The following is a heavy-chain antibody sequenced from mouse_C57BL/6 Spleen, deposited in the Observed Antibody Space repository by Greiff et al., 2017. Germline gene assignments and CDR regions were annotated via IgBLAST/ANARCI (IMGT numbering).Heavy chain of an antibody. D-gene: IGHD2-1*01. CDR3: ARGGAYGNFDWYFDV. V-gene: IGHV1-50*01. Sequence: QVQLQQPGAELVKPGASVKLSCKASGYTFTSYWMQWVKQRHGQGLEWIGEIDPSDSYTNYNQKFKGKATLTVDTSSSTAYMQLSSLTSEDSAVYYCARGGAYGNFDWYFDVWGTGTTVTVSS. CDR2: IDPSDSYT. J-gene: IGHJ1*03. CDR1: GYTFTSYW.